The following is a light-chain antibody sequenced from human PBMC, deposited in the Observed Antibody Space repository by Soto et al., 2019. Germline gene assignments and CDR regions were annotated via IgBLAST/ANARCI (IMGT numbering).Light chain of an antibody. CDR3: QQYGSSLI. CDR1: QSVSNRR. J-gene: IGKJ5*01. V-gene: IGKV3-20*01. CDR2: GAS. Sequence: EIMFTQSPGTLSLSPGERATLSCRASQSVSNRRLAWYQQKPGQAPRFLIYGASTRPTGIPDRFSGSGSGTDFTLTISRLEPEDFAVYYCQQYGSSLILGQGTRLEIK.